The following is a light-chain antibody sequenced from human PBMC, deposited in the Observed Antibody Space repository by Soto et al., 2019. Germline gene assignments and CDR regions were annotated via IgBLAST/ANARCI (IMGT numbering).Light chain of an antibody. CDR3: QQSDSTLGT. CDR1: PIISGY. Sequence: IQMTQSPSSLSASVGSRVTLTCRASPIISGYLNWYQRKPGKAPKLLIYAATTLKSGVPSRFSGSGTGTDFTLTISSLQPEDFAIYYCQQSDSTLGTFGPGTKVEIK. V-gene: IGKV1-39*01. J-gene: IGKJ1*01. CDR2: AAT.